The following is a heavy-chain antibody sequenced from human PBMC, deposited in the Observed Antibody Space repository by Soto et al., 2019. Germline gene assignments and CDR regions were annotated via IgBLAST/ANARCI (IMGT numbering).Heavy chain of an antibody. Sequence: EVQLVESGGGLVKPGGSLRLSCAASGFTFSSYSMNWVRQAPGKGLEWVSSISSSSSYIYYADSVKRRFTISRDNAKNSLYLQMNSLRAEDTAVYYCARDAYGSGSYFYYGMDVWGQGTTVTVSS. D-gene: IGHD3-10*01. J-gene: IGHJ6*02. CDR3: ARDAYGSGSYFYYGMDV. CDR2: ISSSSSYI. CDR1: GFTFSSYS. V-gene: IGHV3-21*01.